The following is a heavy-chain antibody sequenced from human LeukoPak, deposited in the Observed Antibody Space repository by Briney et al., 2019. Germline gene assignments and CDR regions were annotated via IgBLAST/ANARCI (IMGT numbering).Heavy chain of an antibody. V-gene: IGHV4-39*07. Sequence: SETLSLTCTVSGGSISSSSYYWGWIRQPPGKGLEWIGSIYYSGSTYYNPSLKSRVTISVDTSKNQFSLKLSSVTAADTAVYYCARDYPPGGYYFKSVVWGQGTLVTVSS. J-gene: IGHJ4*02. D-gene: IGHD3-22*01. CDR3: ARDYPPGGYYFKSVV. CDR2: IYYSGST. CDR1: GGSISSSSYY.